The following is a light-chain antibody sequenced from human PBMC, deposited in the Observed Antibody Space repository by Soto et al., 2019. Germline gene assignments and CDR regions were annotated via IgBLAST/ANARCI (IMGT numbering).Light chain of an antibody. J-gene: IGKJ2*01. Sequence: DIQMTQSPSSVSASVGDRVTITCRASQSISSYLNWYQQKPGKAPKLLIYAASSLQSGVPSRFSGSGSGTDFTLTISSLQPEDFATYYCQQSYSTLFTFGQGTKVDI. CDR2: AAS. CDR1: QSISSY. CDR3: QQSYSTLFT. V-gene: IGKV1-39*01.